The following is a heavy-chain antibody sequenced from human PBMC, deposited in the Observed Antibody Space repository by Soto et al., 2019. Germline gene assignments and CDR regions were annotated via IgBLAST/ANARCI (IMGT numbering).Heavy chain of an antibody. CDR2: IYYSGST. D-gene: IGHD2-2*01. CDR3: ASSGYCSSTSCRDYYYYYYMDV. J-gene: IGHJ6*03. CDR1: GGSISSSSYY. Sequence: SETLSLTCTVSGGSISSSSYYWGWIRQPPGKGLEWIGSIYYSGSTYYNPSLKSRVTISVDTSKNQFSLKLSSVTAADTAVYYCASSGYCSSTSCRDYYYYYYMDVWGKGTTVTVSS. V-gene: IGHV4-39*01.